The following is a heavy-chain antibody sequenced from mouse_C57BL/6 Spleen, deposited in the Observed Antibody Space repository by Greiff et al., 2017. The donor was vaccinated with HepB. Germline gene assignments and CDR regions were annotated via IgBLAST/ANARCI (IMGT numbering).Heavy chain of an antibody. CDR2: ISSGSSTI. V-gene: IGHV5-17*01. Sequence: EVQVVESGGGLVKPGGSLKLSCAASGFTFSDYGMHWVRQAPEKGLEWVAYISSGSSTIYYADTVKGRFTISRDNAKNTLFLQMTSLRSEDTAMYYCAKRSCGSSHWYFDVWGTGTTVTVSS. CDR3: AKRSCGSSHWYFDV. CDR1: GFTFSDYG. J-gene: IGHJ1*03. D-gene: IGHD1-1*01.